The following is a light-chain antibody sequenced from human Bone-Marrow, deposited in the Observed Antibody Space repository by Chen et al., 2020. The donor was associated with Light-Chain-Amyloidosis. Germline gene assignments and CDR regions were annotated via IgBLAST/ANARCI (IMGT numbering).Light chain of an antibody. J-gene: IGLJ1*01. V-gene: IGLV2-14*01. CDR1: SSDVGGDNH. CDR2: EVT. Sequence: ALTQPASVPGSPGQSITIPRTGTSSDVGGDNHVSWYQQHPDKAPKLMIYEVTNRPSWVPDRFSGSKSDNTASLTISGLQTEDEADYFCSSYTITNTLVFGSGTRVTVL. CDR3: SSYTITNTLV.